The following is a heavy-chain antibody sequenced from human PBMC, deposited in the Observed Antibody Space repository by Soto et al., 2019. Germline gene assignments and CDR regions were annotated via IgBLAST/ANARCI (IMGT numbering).Heavy chain of an antibody. J-gene: IGHJ3*01. CDR2: ISGGGGST. CDR1: GFTFSSYA. V-gene: IGHV3-23*01. Sequence: PGGSLRLSCAASGFTFSSYAMSWVRQAPREGLEWVSSISGGGGSTYYADSVKGRFTISRDNSRNTLYLQMNSLRVEDTAVYYCAKGSYGDYPHWGQGTMVTVSS. D-gene: IGHD4-17*01. CDR3: AKGSYGDYPH.